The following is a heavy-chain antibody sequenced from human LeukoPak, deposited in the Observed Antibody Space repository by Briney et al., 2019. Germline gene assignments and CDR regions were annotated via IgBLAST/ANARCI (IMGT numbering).Heavy chain of an antibody. J-gene: IGHJ4*02. V-gene: IGHV3-23*01. D-gene: IGHD4-17*01. CDR3: AKGSTEAVN. Sequence: GGSLRLSCAASGFSLSTYAMSWVRQAPGKGLEWVSHFGGSGGTIYYADSVKGRFTISRDNSKNTLYLQMNSLRAEDTAVYYCAKGSTEAVNWGQGTLVTVSS. CDR2: FGGSGGTI. CDR1: GFSLSTYA.